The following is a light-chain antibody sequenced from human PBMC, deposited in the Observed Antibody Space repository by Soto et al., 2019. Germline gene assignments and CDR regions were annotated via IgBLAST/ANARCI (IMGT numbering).Light chain of an antibody. CDR3: QQYNNWPRT. J-gene: IGKJ1*01. V-gene: IGKV1-5*01. Sequence: DIQMTQSPSTLSASVGDRVTIAFRASQSISSWLAWYQQKPGKAPKLLIYDASSLQSGVPSRFSGSGSGTEFTLTISSLQSEDFAVYYCQQYNNWPRTFGQGTTVDIK. CDR2: DAS. CDR1: QSISSW.